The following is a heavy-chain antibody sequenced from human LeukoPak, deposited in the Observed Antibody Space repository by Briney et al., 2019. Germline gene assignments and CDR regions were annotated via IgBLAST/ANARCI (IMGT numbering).Heavy chain of an antibody. Sequence: SETRSLTCAVYGGSFSGYYWSWIRQPPGKGLEWIGEINHSGSTNYNPSLKSRVTRSVDTSKNQFSLKLSSVTAADTAVYYCARGRLYYDFWSGYYADWFDPWGQGTLVTVSS. CDR1: GGSFSGYY. CDR3: ARGRLYYDFWSGYYADWFDP. CDR2: INHSGST. D-gene: IGHD3-3*01. J-gene: IGHJ5*02. V-gene: IGHV4-34*01.